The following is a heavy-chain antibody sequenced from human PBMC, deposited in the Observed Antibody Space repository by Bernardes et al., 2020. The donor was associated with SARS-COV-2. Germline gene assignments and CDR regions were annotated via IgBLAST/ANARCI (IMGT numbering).Heavy chain of an antibody. Sequence: AESLSLTCTASGGSISSYYGSWIRQPPGKGLEWIGYIYYSGSTNYNPSLKSRVTISVDTSKNKFSLMLSSVIAAVSAVYYCARGYYDFCSGYSTYDYGMDVWSQETTVTGSS. D-gene: IGHD3-3*01. CDR3: ARGYYDFCSGYSTYDYGMDV. V-gene: IGHV4-59*01. CDR1: GGSISSYY. CDR2: IYYSGST. J-gene: IGHJ6*02.